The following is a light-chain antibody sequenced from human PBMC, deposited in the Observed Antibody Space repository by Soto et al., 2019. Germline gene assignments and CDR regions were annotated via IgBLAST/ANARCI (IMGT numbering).Light chain of an antibody. J-gene: IGKJ1*01. CDR2: SAS. CDR3: QQYDTSPRT. CDR1: RSVSSY. V-gene: IGKV3-20*01. Sequence: EIVLTQSAATLSLSPGESATLSCSATRSVSSYLAWYQQKPGQAPRLLMQSASSRATGIPDRFSGSGSGTDFTLTISRLEPEDFAVYYCQQYDTSPRTFGQGTKV.